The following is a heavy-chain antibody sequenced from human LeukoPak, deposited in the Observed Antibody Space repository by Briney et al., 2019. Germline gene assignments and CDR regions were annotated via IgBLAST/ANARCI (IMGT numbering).Heavy chain of an antibody. V-gene: IGHV4-59*02. CDR1: GFTVISNY. J-gene: IGHJ6*02. CDR3: AREGGYSYGYLFGMDV. CDR2: IYYSGST. Sequence: GSLRLSCAASGFTVISNYMSWIRQPPGKGLEWIGYIYYSGSTNYNPSLKSRVTISVDTSKNQFSLKLSSVTAADTAVYYCAREGGYSYGYLFGMDVWGQGTTVTVSS. D-gene: IGHD5-18*01.